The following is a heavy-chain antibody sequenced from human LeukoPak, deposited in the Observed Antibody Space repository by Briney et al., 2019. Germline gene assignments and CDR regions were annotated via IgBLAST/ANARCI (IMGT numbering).Heavy chain of an antibody. D-gene: IGHD5-18*01. CDR3: ARDLAYSRLDY. V-gene: IGHV3-7*01. Sequence: PGGSLRLSCVASGFSFRSYGMHWVRQAPGKGLEWVASINPDGNKKYSADSVKGRFTISRDNAENSLYLQMNSLRVEDTAFYYCARDLAYSRLDYWGQGMLVTVSS. CDR2: INPDGNKK. J-gene: IGHJ4*02. CDR1: GFSFRSYG.